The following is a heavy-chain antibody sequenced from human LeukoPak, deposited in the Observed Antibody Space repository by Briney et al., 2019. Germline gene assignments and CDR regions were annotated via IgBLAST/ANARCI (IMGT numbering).Heavy chain of an antibody. CDR3: ARDTYGSSWYVPNYFDY. V-gene: IGHV1-69*05. CDR1: GGTFSSYA. J-gene: IGHJ4*02. D-gene: IGHD6-13*01. CDR2: IIPIFGTA. Sequence: SVKVSCKASGGTFSSYAISWVRQAPGQGLEWMGRIIPIFGTANYAQKFQGRVTITTDESTSTAYMELSSLRSEDTAVYYCARDTYGSSWYVPNYFDYWGQGTLVTVSS.